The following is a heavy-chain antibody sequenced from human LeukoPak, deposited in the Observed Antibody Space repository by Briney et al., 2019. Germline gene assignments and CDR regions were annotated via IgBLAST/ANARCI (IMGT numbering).Heavy chain of an antibody. D-gene: IGHD3-22*01. CDR2: ISGSGGST. CDR3: AKDEVKPSDYYDSSGDYTTGFDY. Sequence: PGGSLRLSCAASGFTFSSYAMSWVRQAPGKGLEWVSAISGSGGSTYYADSVKGRFTISRDNSKNTLYLQMNSLRAEDTAVYYCAKDEVKPSDYYDSSGDYTTGFDYWGQGTLVTVSS. CDR1: GFTFSSYA. V-gene: IGHV3-23*01. J-gene: IGHJ4*02.